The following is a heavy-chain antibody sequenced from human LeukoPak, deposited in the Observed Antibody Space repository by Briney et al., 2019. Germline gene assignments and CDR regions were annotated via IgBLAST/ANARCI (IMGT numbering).Heavy chain of an antibody. CDR1: VGTFSSYA. CDR3: ARVPRLRSGYYTDYYYYMDV. D-gene: IGHD3-3*01. Sequence: SEKVSCKASVGTFSSYAISWVRQAPGQGLEWMGGIIPIFGTANYAQKFQGRVTTTTDESTSTAYMELSSLRSEDTAVYYCARVPRLRSGYYTDYYYYMDVWGKGTTVTVSS. J-gene: IGHJ6*03. V-gene: IGHV1-69*05. CDR2: IIPIFGTA.